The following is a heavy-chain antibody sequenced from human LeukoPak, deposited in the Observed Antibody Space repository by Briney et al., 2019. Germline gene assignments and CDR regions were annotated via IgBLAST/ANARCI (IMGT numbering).Heavy chain of an antibody. Sequence: PSETLSLTCAVYGGSFSGYYWSWIRQPPGKGLEWIGEINHSGSTNYNPSLKSRVTTSVDTSKNQFSLKLSSVTAAGTAVYYCARDRVYDFWSGYHRDAFDIWGQGTMVTVSS. CDR3: ARDRVYDFWSGYHRDAFDI. CDR2: INHSGST. CDR1: GGSFSGYY. D-gene: IGHD3-3*01. V-gene: IGHV4-34*01. J-gene: IGHJ3*02.